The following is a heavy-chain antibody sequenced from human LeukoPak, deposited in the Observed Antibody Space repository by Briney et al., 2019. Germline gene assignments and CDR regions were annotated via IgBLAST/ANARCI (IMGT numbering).Heavy chain of an antibody. CDR2: ISSSSSTI. D-gene: IGHD5-18*01. J-gene: IGHJ4*02. CDR3: ARDWLWLSFDY. Sequence: PGGSLRLSCAASGFTFSSYSMNWVRQAPGKGLEWVSYISSSSSTIYYADSVKGRFTISRDNAKNSLYLRMNSLRDEDTAVYYCARDWLWLSFDYWGQGTLVTVSS. V-gene: IGHV3-48*02. CDR1: GFTFSSYS.